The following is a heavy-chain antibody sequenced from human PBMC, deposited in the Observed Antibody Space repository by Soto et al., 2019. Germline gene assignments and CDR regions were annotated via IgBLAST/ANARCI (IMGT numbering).Heavy chain of an antibody. D-gene: IGHD2-15*01. J-gene: IGHJ6*02. CDR1: GGTFSTYA. Sequence: QVQLVQPGAEVKKPGSSVKVSCKASGGTFSTYAITWVRQAPGQGLEWMGGIIPIFGTANYAQKFQGRVTITADKSTSTAYMELSSLRSEDTAVYYCARDQYCSGGSCYRFTYGMDVWGQGTTVTVSS. CDR3: ARDQYCSGGSCYRFTYGMDV. CDR2: IIPIFGTA. V-gene: IGHV1-69*06.